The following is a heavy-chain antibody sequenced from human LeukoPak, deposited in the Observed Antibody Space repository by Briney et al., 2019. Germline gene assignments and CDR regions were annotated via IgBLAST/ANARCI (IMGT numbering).Heavy chain of an antibody. D-gene: IGHD6-19*01. CDR1: GYTFKNYG. V-gene: IGHV1-18*01. CDR3: AREKDAVAGIVDY. J-gene: IGHJ4*02. CDR2: MNPYNGNT. Sequence: ASVKVSCKASGYTFKNYGINWVRQAPGQGLEWMGWMNPYNGNTIYAQNLQGRATMTTDTSTSTAYLDLRSLTSDDTAVYYCAREKDAVAGIVDYWGQGTLVTVSS.